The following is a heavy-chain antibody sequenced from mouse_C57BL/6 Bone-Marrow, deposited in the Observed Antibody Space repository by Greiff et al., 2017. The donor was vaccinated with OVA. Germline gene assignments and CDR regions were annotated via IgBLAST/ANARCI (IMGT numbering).Heavy chain of an antibody. CDR1: GFTFTDYY. D-gene: IGHD2-3*01. CDR2: VYPYNGGT. CDR3: ASSDGYYVTWFAY. V-gene: IGHV1-36*01. Sequence: VQLQQSGPVLVKPGPSVKISCKASGFTFTDYYMHWVKQSHGKSLEWIGLVYPYNGGTSYNQKFKGKATLTVDISSSTAYMELNSLTSEDSAVYYCASSDGYYVTWFAYWGQGTLVTVSA. J-gene: IGHJ3*01.